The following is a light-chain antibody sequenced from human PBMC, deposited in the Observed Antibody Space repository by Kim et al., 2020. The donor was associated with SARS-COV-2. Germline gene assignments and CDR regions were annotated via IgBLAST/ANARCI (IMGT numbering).Light chain of an antibody. CDR1: SSDVGGYNY. V-gene: IGLV2-14*03. J-gene: IGLJ3*02. Sequence: QSALTQPASVSGSPGQTITISCTGTSSDVGGYNYVSWYQQHPGKAPKLMIYDISNRPSGVSYRFSGSKSGNTASLTISGLQAEEEADYYCSSDTSSTTGVFGGGTQLTVL. CDR3: SSDTSSTTGV. CDR2: DIS.